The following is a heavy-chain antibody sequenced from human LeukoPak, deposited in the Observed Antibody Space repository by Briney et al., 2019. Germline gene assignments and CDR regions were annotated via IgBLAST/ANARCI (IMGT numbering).Heavy chain of an antibody. CDR3: ARDPIGSRWPYYFDF. Sequence: APVKVSCKASGYTFTGYYMHWVRQAPGQGLEWMGWINPNSGGTNYAQKFQGWVTMTRDTSISTAYMELSSLRSEDTAVYYCARDPIGSRWPYYFDFWGQGTLVTVSS. D-gene: IGHD6-13*01. CDR1: GYTFTGYY. V-gene: IGHV1-2*04. J-gene: IGHJ4*02. CDR2: INPNSGGT.